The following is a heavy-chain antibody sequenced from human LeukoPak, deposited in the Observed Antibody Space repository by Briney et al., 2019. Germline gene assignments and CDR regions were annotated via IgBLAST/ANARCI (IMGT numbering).Heavy chain of an antibody. CDR3: ARPIVGATTQTDAFDI. V-gene: IGHV1-8*01. J-gene: IGHJ3*02. Sequence: ASVKVSCKASGYTFTSYDINWVRQATGQGLEWMGWMNPNSGNTGYAQKFQGRVTMTRNTSISTAYMELSSLRSEDTAVYYCARPIVGATTQTDAFDIWGQGTMVTVSS. CDR2: MNPNSGNT. D-gene: IGHD1-26*01. CDR1: GYTFTSYD.